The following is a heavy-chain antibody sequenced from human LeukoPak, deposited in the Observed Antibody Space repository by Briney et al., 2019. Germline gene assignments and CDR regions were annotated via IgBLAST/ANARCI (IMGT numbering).Heavy chain of an antibody. CDR2: IWYDGSRE. J-gene: IGHJ6*02. V-gene: IGHV3-33*01. Sequence: GGSLRLSCQASGFTFRNNGMHWVRQAPGKGLEWVAVIWYDGSREFYADSVKGRFTISRDNSKNTLYLQMNSLRAEDTAVYYCARESLSTVVVPAASYYYGMDVWGQGTTVTVSS. D-gene: IGHD2-2*01. CDR3: ARESLSTVVVPAASYYYGMDV. CDR1: GFTFRNNG.